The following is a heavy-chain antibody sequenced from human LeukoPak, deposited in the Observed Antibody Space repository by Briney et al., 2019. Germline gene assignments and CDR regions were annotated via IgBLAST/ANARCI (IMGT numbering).Heavy chain of an antibody. CDR1: GFTFSSYE. CDR3: VSAYGGLLDY. D-gene: IGHD3-16*01. CDR2: ISSTSSSI. V-gene: IGHV3-48*03. J-gene: IGHJ4*02. Sequence: GGSLRLSCAASGFTFSSYEMNWVRQAPGKGLEWISYISSTSSSIYYADSVKGRFTIYRDNAKNSVHLQMNSLRAEDTATYYCVSAYGGLLDYWGQGTLVTVSS.